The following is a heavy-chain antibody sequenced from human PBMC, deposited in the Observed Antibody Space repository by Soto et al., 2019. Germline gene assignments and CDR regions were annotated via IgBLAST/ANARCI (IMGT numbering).Heavy chain of an antibody. CDR1: GFTFTNFT. CDR3: VRESAYRGSWPLEY. CDR2: ISYDGNKK. D-gene: IGHD6-13*01. V-gene: IGHV3-30-3*01. Sequence: GGSLRLSCAASGFTFTNFTLHWVRQAPGKGLEWVAFISYDGNKKYYADSVKGRFTISRDDAKNTLFVQMNSLRFEDTGVYYCVRESAYRGSWPLEYWGQGSLVTVSS. J-gene: IGHJ4*02.